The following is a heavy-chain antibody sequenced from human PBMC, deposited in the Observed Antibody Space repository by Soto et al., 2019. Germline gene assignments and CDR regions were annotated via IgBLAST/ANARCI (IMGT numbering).Heavy chain of an antibody. J-gene: IGHJ3*02. V-gene: IGHV4-59*08. CDR2: IYYSGST. CDR3: ARQGIAVTPRDAFDI. Sequence: KPSETLSLTCTVSGGSISSYYWSWIRQPPGKGLEWIGYIYYSGSTNYNPSLKSRVTISVDTSKNQFSLKLSSVTAADTAVYYCARQGIAVTPRDAFDIWGQGTMVTVSS. D-gene: IGHD6-19*01. CDR1: GGSISSYY.